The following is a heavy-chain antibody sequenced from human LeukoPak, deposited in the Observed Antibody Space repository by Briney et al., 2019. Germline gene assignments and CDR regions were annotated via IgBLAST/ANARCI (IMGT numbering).Heavy chain of an antibody. CDR2: ISGSGSGGST. CDR1: GFTFSSCA. Sequence: PGGSLRLSCAASGFTFSSCARSWVRQAPGKGLEWVSSISGSGSGGSTYYADSVKGRFTISRDNSKNTLYLQMNSLIAEDTAVYYCAKSGYNRFDYWGQGTRVTVSS. CDR3: AKSGYNRFDY. V-gene: IGHV3-23*01. D-gene: IGHD5-24*01. J-gene: IGHJ4*02.